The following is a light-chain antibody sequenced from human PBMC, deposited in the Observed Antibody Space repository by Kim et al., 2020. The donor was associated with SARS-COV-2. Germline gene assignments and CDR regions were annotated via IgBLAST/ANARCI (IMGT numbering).Light chain of an antibody. CDR2: DAS. J-gene: IGKJ1*01. CDR1: QSIDSY. CDR3: QQYSNWPPWT. V-gene: IGKV3-15*01. Sequence: SPGERATRSCRASQSIDSYLAWYQQKPGQAPRLLIYDASTRATGIPARFSGSGSGTEFTLTISRLQSEDFAFYYCQQYSNWPPWTFGQGTKVEIK.